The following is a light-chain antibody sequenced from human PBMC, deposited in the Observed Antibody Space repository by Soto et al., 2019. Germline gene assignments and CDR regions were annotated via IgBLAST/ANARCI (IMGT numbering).Light chain of an antibody. CDR2: AAS. Sequence: IQMTQSPSSLSASVEDRVIITCRASQSISNHLNWYQQKPGKAPKVLIYAASSLQSGIPSRFSGSGSGTDFTLTISSLQPEDFATYYCLQDHNYPLTFGQGTKVDIK. CDR1: QSISNH. CDR3: LQDHNYPLT. V-gene: IGKV1-6*01. J-gene: IGKJ1*01.